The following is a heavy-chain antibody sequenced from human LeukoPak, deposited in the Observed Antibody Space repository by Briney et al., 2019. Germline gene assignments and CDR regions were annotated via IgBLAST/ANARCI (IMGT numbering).Heavy chain of an antibody. D-gene: IGHD6-13*01. V-gene: IGHV1-8*01. CDR2: MNPNSGNT. J-gene: IGHJ4*02. CDR1: GYTFTSYD. Sequence: ASVKVSCKASGYTFTSYDINWVRQATGQGLEWMGWMNPNSGNTGYAQKFQGRVTMARNTSISTAYMGLSSLRSEDTAVYYCARGLAAAGEPSDFDYWGQGTLVTVSS. CDR3: ARGLAAAGEPSDFDY.